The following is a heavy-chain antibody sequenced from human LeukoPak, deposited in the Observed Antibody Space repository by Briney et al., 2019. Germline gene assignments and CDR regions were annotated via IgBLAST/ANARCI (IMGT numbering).Heavy chain of an antibody. D-gene: IGHD2-15*01. Sequence: PGGSLRLSCAASGFTFNTYAMHWVRQAPGKGLEWVAIIWYDGSEKYYADSVRGRFAISRDNSKNTLYLQMNSLRAEDTAVYYCGRVGCTGGNCKPYAYYATDVWGQGTTVTVSS. CDR1: GFTFNTYA. CDR3: GRVGCTGGNCKPYAYYATDV. V-gene: IGHV3-33*01. J-gene: IGHJ6*02. CDR2: IWYDGSEK.